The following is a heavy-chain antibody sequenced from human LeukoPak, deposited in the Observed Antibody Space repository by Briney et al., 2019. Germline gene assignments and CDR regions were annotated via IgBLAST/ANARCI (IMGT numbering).Heavy chain of an antibody. CDR1: GFTFSSYW. J-gene: IGHJ4*02. V-gene: IGHV3-74*01. CDR2: INSDGSST. Sequence: PGGSLRLSCAASGFTFSSYWMHWVRQAPGKGLVWVSRINSDGSSTSYADSVKGRFTISRGNAKNTLYPQMNSLRAEDTAVYYCATEHPRQYNWNYGGPGTLVTVSS. D-gene: IGHD1-20*01. CDR3: ATEHPRQYNWNY.